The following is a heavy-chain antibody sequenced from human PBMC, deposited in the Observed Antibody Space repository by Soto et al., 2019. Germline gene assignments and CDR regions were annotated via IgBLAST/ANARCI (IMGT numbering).Heavy chain of an antibody. CDR1: GFTFSSYA. D-gene: IGHD3-9*01. CDR3: AKGQPDIRYFDWLSYYFDY. CDR2: ISGSGGST. V-gene: IGHV3-23*01. Sequence: SLRLSCAASGFTFSSYAMSWVRQAPGKGLEWVSAISGSGGSTYYADSVKGRFTISRDNSKNTLYLQMNSLRAEDTAVYYCAKGQPDIRYFDWLSYYFDYWGQGTLVTVSS. J-gene: IGHJ4*02.